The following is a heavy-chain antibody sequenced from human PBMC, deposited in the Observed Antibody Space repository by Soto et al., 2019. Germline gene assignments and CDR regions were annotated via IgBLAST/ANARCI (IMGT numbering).Heavy chain of an antibody. V-gene: IGHV3-53*04. CDR1: GFTVSSNY. CDR3: ASAAGVLATRTNYYYYMDV. CDR2: IYSGGST. D-gene: IGHD5-12*01. Sequence: GGSLRLSCAASGFTVSSNYMSWVRQAPGKGLEWVSVIYSGGSTYYADSVKGRFTISRHNSKNTLYLQMNSLRAEDTAVYYCASAAGVLATRTNYYYYMDVWGKGTTVTVSS. J-gene: IGHJ6*03.